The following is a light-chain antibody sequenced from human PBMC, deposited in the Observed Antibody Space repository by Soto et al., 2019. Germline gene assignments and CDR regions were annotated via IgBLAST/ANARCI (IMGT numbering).Light chain of an antibody. CDR3: QQYDYSRT. J-gene: IGKJ1*01. Sequence: IQITQSPSALSASVVDTVTVTCRASQSIAASLAWYQHKPGEAPKLLIYDVSSLETGVPSRFSGSGSGTEFSLTIRGLQPDDFATYYCQQYDYSRTFGQGTKVDIK. CDR2: DVS. CDR1: QSIAAS. V-gene: IGKV1-5*01.